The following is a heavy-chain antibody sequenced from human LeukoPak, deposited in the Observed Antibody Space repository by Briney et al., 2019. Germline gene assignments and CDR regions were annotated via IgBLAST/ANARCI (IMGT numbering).Heavy chain of an antibody. Sequence: GGSLRLSCAASGFTFSSYGMHWVRQAPGKGLEWVAFIRYDGSNKYYADSVKGRFTISRDNSKNTLYLQMNSLRAEDTAVYYCAKAMRDGYNDDAFDIWGQGTMVTVSS. V-gene: IGHV3-30*02. J-gene: IGHJ3*02. CDR2: IRYDGSNK. D-gene: IGHD5-24*01. CDR1: GFTFSSYG. CDR3: AKAMRDGYNDDAFDI.